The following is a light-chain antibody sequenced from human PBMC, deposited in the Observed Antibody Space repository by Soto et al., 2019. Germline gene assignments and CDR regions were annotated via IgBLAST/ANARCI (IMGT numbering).Light chain of an antibody. J-gene: IGKJ5*01. CDR2: GAS. V-gene: IGKV3D-15*01. CDR1: QSVRSN. Sequence: IVMTQFPATLSVFPGERATLSCRASQSVRSNLDWYQQKLGQSPRLLIYGASSRASGVPDRISGGGSGTDFSLTISRLEPEDFAVYYCQHYVTSSITFGQGTRLEIK. CDR3: QHYVTSSIT.